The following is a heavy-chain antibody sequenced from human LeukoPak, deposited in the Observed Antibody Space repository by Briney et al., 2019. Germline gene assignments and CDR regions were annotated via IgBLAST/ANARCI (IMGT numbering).Heavy chain of an antibody. D-gene: IGHD1-7*01. J-gene: IGHJ6*03. CDR3: AKNGIGGLELIYDYMDV. CDR1: GFTFSSYA. CDR2: ISGSGGST. Sequence: GGSLRLSCAASGFTFSSYAMSWVRQAPGKGLEWVSAISGSGGSTYYADSVKGRFTISRDNSKNTLYLQMNSLRAEDTAVYYRAKNGIGGLELIYDYMDVWGKGTTVTVSS. V-gene: IGHV3-23*01.